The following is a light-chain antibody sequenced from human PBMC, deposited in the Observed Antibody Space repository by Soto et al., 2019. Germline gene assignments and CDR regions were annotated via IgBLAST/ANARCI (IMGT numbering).Light chain of an antibody. CDR2: KAS. V-gene: IGKV1-5*03. CDR3: QQYDSFSWT. Sequence: DIQVTQSPSTLSASVGDRVTITCRASQSISSWLAWYQQKPGKAPKLLIYKASNLESGVPSRFSGSGSGTEFTLTIISLQPDDFATYYCQQYDSFSWTFSQGTKVDIK. CDR1: QSISSW. J-gene: IGKJ1*01.